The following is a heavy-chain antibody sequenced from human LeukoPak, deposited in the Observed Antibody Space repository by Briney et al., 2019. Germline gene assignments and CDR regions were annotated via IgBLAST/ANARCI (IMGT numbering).Heavy chain of an antibody. CDR1: GYTFTGYY. D-gene: IGHD6-13*01. J-gene: IGHJ6*02. CDR2: INPNSGGT. V-gene: IGHV1-2*02. Sequence: APVKVSCKASGYTFTGYYMHWVRQAPGQGLEWMGWINPNSGGTNYAQKFQGRVTMTRDTSISTAYMELSRLRSDDTAVYYCARDPRLTIAAAGALNYYYYYGMDVWGQGTTVTVSS. CDR3: ARDPRLTIAAAGALNYYYYYGMDV.